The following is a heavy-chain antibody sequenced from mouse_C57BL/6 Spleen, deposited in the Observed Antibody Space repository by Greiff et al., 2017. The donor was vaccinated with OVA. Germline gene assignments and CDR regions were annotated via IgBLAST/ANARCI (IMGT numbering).Heavy chain of an antibody. CDR3: ARGGLGNCGAWFAY. CDR2: INPNNGGT. CDR1: GYTFTDYN. Sequence: VQLKESGPELVKPGASVKMSCKASGYTFTDYNMHWVKQSHGKSLEWIGYINPNNGGTSYNPKFKGKATLTVNKSSSTAYMELRSLTSEDSAVDDCARGGLGNCGAWFAYWGQGTLVTVSA. J-gene: IGHJ3*01. D-gene: IGHD2-1*01. V-gene: IGHV1-22*01.